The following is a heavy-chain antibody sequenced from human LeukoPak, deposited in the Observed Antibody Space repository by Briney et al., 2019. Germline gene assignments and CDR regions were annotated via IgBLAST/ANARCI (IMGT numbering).Heavy chain of an antibody. CDR3: ARGYYDILTGYYIGY. CDR1: GYTFTSYD. V-gene: IGHV1-8*01. CDR2: MNPNSGNT. Sequence: ASVKVSCKASGYTFTSYDINWVRQATGQGLEWMGWMNPNSGNTGYAQKFQGRVTMTRNTSISTAYMELSSPRSEDTAVYYCARGYYDILTGYYIGYWGQGTLVTVSS. J-gene: IGHJ4*02. D-gene: IGHD3-9*01.